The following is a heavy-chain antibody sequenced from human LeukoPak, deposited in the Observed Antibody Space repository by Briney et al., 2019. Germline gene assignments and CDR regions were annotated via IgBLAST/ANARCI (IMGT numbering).Heavy chain of an antibody. J-gene: IGHJ4*02. D-gene: IGHD3-22*01. CDR1: GYTFTSYY. CDR3: ARTDKRTRYYYDSSGYYSTFGY. CDR2: ISPSGGST. Sequence: ASVKVSCKASGYTFTSYYMHWVRQAPGQGLEWMGIISPSGGSTSYAQKFQGRVTMTRDTSTSTVYMELSSLRSEDTAVYCCARTDKRTRYYYDSSGYYSTFGYWGQGTLVTVSS. V-gene: IGHV1-46*01.